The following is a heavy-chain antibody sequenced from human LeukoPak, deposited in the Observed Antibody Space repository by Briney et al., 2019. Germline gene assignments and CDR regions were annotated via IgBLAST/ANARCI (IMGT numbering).Heavy chain of an antibody. CDR2: IWYDGSNK. D-gene: IGHD2-2*01. CDR3: AREATRYCSSTSCWFDP. J-gene: IGHJ5*02. Sequence: GGSLRLSCAASGFTFSSYGMHWVRQAPGKGLEWVAVIWYDGSNKYYADSVKGRFTISRDNSKSTLYLQMNSLRAEDTAVYYCAREATRYCSSTSCWFDPWGQGTLVTVSS. CDR1: GFTFSSYG. V-gene: IGHV3-33*01.